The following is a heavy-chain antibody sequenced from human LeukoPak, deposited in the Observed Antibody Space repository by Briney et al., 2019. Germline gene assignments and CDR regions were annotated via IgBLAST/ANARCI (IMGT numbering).Heavy chain of an antibody. CDR3: ARDVYYDFWSGPPSYWFDP. Sequence: SETLSLTCTVPGGSISSGGYYWSWIRQHPGKGLEWIGYIYYSGSTNYNPSLKSRVTISVDTSKNQFSLKLSSVTAADTAVYYCARDVYYDFWSGPPSYWFDPWGQGTLVTVSS. V-gene: IGHV4-61*08. J-gene: IGHJ5*02. CDR2: IYYSGST. D-gene: IGHD3-3*01. CDR1: GGSISSGGYY.